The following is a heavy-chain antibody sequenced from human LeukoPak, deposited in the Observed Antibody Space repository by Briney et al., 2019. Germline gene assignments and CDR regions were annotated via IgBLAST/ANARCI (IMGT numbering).Heavy chain of an antibody. CDR3: ARRGYGLDY. J-gene: IGHJ4*02. D-gene: IGHD4-17*01. CDR1: GGSFSGYY. V-gene: IGHV4-34*01. CDR2: INHSGST. Sequence: SETLSLTCAVYGGSFSGYYCSWIRQPPGKGLEWIGEINHSGSTNYNPSLKSRVTISVDTSKNQFSLKLSSVTAADTAVYYCARRGYGLDYWGQGTLVTVSS.